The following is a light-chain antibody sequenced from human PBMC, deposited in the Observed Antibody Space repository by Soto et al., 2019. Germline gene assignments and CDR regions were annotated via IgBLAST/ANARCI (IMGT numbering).Light chain of an antibody. CDR3: SSYAGSNNVV. CDR2: EVN. V-gene: IGLV2-8*01. J-gene: IGLJ2*01. CDR1: SSDLGGYNF. Sequence: SALTQPPSASGSPGQSVTISCTGTSSDLGGYNFVSWYQQHPGKAPKLMIYEVNKRPSGVPDRFSGSKSGNTASLTVSGLQAEDEADYYCSSYAGSNNVVFGGGTQLTVL.